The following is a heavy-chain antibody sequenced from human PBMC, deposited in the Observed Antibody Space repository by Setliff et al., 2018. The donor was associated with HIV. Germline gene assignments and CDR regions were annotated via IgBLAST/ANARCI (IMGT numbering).Heavy chain of an antibody. CDR1: GLTLSYSA. CDR2: IQSGGII. D-gene: IGHD3-22*01. J-gene: IGHJ3*01. Sequence: SGGSLRLSCAASGLTLSYSAMTWVRQKPWRGLEWVSLIQSGGIIYYADSVKGRFTISRDNSNNTLSLQMSSLRAEDTALYYCAKLDYYDYSGSWARKVAIDFWGRGTMVTVSS. V-gene: IGHV3-23*01. CDR3: AKLDYYDYSGSWARKVAIDF.